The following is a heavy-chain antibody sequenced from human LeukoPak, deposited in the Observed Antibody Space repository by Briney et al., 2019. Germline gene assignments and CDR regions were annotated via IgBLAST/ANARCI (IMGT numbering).Heavy chain of an antibody. Sequence: ETLSLTCTVSGYSISSGYYWGWLRQPPGKWLEWVSLIYSGGSTYYADSVKGRFTISRDNSKNTLYLQMNSLRAEDTAVYYCARGPSGYHNTGGQGTLVTVSS. J-gene: IGHJ4*02. CDR2: IYSGGST. V-gene: IGHV3-66*01. CDR3: ARGPSGYHNT. D-gene: IGHD5-12*01. CDR1: GYSISSGYY.